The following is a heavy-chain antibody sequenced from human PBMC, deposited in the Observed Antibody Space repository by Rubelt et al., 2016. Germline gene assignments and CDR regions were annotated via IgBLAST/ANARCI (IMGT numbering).Heavy chain of an antibody. CDR1: GFTFSSYS. D-gene: IGHD3-16*01. J-gene: IGHJ4*02. V-gene: IGHV3-21*01. CDR2: ISSSSSYI. Sequence: VQPGGSLRLSCAASGFTFSSYSMNWVRQAPGKGLEWVSSISSSSSYIYYADSVKGRFTISRDNAKNSLYLQMNSLRAEDTAVYYCARDVRPTGGGYYFDYWGQGTLVTVSS. CDR3: ARDVRPTGGGYYFDY.